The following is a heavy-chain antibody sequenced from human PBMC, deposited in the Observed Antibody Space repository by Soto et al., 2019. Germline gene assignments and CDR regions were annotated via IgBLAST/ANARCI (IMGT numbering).Heavy chain of an antibody. CDR3: ARDVYSGTWNTEEEV. D-gene: IGHD1-1*01. V-gene: IGHV3-48*01. CDR1: GFPFSIYS. CDR2: ISGSSSTI. J-gene: IGHJ6*01. Sequence: GGSLRLSCAASGFPFSIYSMKWVRQAPGKGLEWIAYISGSSSTIKYADSVKGRFTISRDNAKNLLYLQMSSLRAEDTAVYFCARDVYSGTWNTEEEVWGQGTTVTVSS.